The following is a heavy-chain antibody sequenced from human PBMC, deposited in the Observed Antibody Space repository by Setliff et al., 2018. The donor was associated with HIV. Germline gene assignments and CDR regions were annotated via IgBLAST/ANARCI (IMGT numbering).Heavy chain of an antibody. D-gene: IGHD3-10*01. Sequence: PSETLSLTCAVSGYSISSGYYWAWIRQSPGKGLDWIGSIHHSGTTYYNPSLKSRVTISVDTSKNQFSLKLSSVTAADTAVYYCARPALGIGGGSRFDNWGQGTRVTVSS. CDR1: GYSISSGYY. V-gene: IGHV4-38-2*01. CDR2: IHHSGTT. CDR3: ARPALGIGGGSRFDN. J-gene: IGHJ4*02.